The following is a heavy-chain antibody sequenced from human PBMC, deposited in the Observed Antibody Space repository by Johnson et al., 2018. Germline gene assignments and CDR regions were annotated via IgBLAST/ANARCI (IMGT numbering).Heavy chain of an antibody. V-gene: IGHV3-23*03. J-gene: IGHJ3*02. D-gene: IGHD2-2*01. CDR1: GFPFNDYG. CDR3: AKRMSPTTLRWEGFDI. Sequence: VQSGGSLRLSCAASGFPFNDYGMTWVRQAPGKGLEWVSVIYSGGSTYYADSVKGRFTISRDNSKNTLYLQMNNLRADDTAVYYCAKRMSPTTLRWEGFDIWGQGTMVTVSS. CDR2: IYSGGST.